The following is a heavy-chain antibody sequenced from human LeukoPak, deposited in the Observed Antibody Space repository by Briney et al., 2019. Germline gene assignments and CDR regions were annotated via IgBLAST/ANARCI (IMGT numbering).Heavy chain of an antibody. D-gene: IGHD1-14*01. CDR2: FDPEDGET. Sequence: ASVKVSCNVSGYTLTELSMHWVRQAPGKGLEWMGGFDPEDGETIYAQKFQGRVTMTEDTSTDTAYMELSSLRSEDTAVYYCATAVHRNTYYYYGMDVWGQGTTVTVSS. J-gene: IGHJ6*02. V-gene: IGHV1-24*01. CDR3: ATAVHRNTYYYYGMDV. CDR1: GYTLTELS.